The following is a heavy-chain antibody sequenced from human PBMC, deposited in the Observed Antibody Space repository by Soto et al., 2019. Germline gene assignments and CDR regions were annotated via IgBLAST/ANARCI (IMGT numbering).Heavy chain of an antibody. D-gene: IGHD3-22*01. CDR2: SYHTGST. J-gene: IGHJ4*02. V-gene: IGHV4-4*02. CDR1: GDSISSNNW. CDR3: AKDRQYYDSSGYHYYFDS. Sequence: PSETLSLTCVVSGDSISSNNWWSWVRQPPGKGLEWIGESYHTGSTSYHPSLKSRVTISIDKSKNQFSLKLSSLTAADTAVYYCAKDRQYYDSSGYHYYFDSWGQGTLVTVS.